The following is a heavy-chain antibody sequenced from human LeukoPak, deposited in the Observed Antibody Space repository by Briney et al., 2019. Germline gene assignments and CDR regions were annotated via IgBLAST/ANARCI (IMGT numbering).Heavy chain of an antibody. D-gene: IGHD3-22*01. CDR3: ARTPIYYFDNSGYYN. J-gene: IGHJ4*02. Sequence: PSQTLSLTCTVSGGSINSGSYYWTWIRQPAGKGLEWIGRVYTSGSTNYNPSLKSRVTISGDTSKNQFSLKLTSVTAADTAVYYCARTPIYYFDNSGYYNWGQGTLVTVSS. CDR2: VYTSGST. CDR1: GGSINSGSYY. V-gene: IGHV4-61*02.